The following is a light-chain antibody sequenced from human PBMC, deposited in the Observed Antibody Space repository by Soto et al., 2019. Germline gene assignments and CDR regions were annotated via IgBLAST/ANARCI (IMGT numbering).Light chain of an antibody. Sequence: EVLMTQSAYTLYVSAGERVTLSWRASQSVSDKLAWYQQKPGQGPRLLVYRASTRTLGIPARFSGSESGTEFTLTISSLKSEDFAIYYCQQRSNWLTFGGGTKVDIK. CDR1: QSVSDK. CDR3: QQRSNWLT. V-gene: IGKV3-15*01. CDR2: RAS. J-gene: IGKJ4*01.